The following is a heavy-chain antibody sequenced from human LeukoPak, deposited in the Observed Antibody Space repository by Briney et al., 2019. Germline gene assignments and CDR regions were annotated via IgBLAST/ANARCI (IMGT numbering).Heavy chain of an antibody. Sequence: SQTLSLTCTVSGGSISSGGYYWSWIRQHPGKGLEWIGYIYYSGSTYYNPSLKSRVTISVDTSKNQFSLKLSSVTAADTAVYSCAREKGETPNGQLDAFDIWGQETMVTVSS. D-gene: IGHD1-1*01. CDR3: AREKGETPNGQLDAFDI. J-gene: IGHJ3*02. CDR1: GGSISSGGYY. CDR2: IYYSGST. V-gene: IGHV4-31*03.